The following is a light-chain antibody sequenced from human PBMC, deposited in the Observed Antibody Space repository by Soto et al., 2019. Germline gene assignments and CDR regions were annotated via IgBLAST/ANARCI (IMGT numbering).Light chain of an antibody. Sequence: DIVLTQSPGTLSLSPGERATLSCRASQTVRSSSLAWYQQKPGQAPRLLIYDASNRATGIPARFSGSGSGTEFTLTISSLQSEDFTVYSCLQYHNLWAFGQGTKVDIK. CDR1: QTVRSSS. CDR2: DAS. J-gene: IGKJ1*01. V-gene: IGKV3D-7*01. CDR3: LQYHNLWA.